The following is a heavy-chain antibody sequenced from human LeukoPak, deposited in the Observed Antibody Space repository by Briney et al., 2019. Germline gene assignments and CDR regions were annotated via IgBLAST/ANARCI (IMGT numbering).Heavy chain of an antibody. CDR2: INPNSAGT. J-gene: IGHJ6*02. CDR3: AREIIAAAGNADYYYGMDV. V-gene: IGHV1-2*02. CDR1: GYTFTGYY. D-gene: IGHD6-13*01. Sequence: ASVKVSCKASGYTFTGYYMHWVRQAPGQGLEWMGWINPNSAGTNYAQKFQGRVTMTRDTSISTAYMELSRLRSDDTAVYYCAREIIAAAGNADYYYGMDVWGQGTTVTVSS.